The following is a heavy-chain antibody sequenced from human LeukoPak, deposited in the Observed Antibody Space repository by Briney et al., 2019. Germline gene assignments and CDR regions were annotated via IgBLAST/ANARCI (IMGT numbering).Heavy chain of an antibody. CDR2: INTNTGNP. V-gene: IGHV7-4-1*02. Sequence: ASVKVSCKASGYTFTSYAMNWVRQAPGQGLEWMGWINTNTGNPTYAQGFTGRFVFSLDTSVTTTYLQITSLKAEDTAVYYCATIGVAAAATYYYSMDVWGKGTTVTVSS. D-gene: IGHD6-13*01. CDR1: GYTFTSYA. J-gene: IGHJ6*03. CDR3: ATIGVAAAATYYYSMDV.